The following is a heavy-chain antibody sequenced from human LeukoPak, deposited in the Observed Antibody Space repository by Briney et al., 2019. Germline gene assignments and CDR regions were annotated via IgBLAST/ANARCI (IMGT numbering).Heavy chain of an antibody. CDR3: ARGARAGYNLEPFDY. J-gene: IGHJ4*02. CDR1: GGSMSSYY. CDR2: IYYSGST. D-gene: IGHD5-24*01. V-gene: IGHV4-59*08. Sequence: SETLSLTCTVSGGSMSSYYWSWIRQPPGKGLEWIGYIYYSGSTKYNPSLKSRVTISVDTSKNQFSLKLSSVTAADTAVYYCARGARAGYNLEPFDYWGQGTLVPVSS.